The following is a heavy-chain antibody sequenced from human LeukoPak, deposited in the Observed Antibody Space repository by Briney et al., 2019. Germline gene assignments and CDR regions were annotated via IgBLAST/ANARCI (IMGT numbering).Heavy chain of an antibody. CDR1: GFTFSSYS. CDR2: ISSSSSTI. D-gene: IGHD3-22*01. CDR3: AKGGYYDNSGYYYFDY. V-gene: IGHV3-48*01. J-gene: IGHJ4*02. Sequence: GGSLRLSCAASGFTFSSYSMNWVRQAPGKGLEWVSYISSSSSTIYYADSVKGRFTISRDNSKNTLYLQMNSLRADDTAVYSCAKGGYYDNSGYYYFDYWGQGTLVTVSS.